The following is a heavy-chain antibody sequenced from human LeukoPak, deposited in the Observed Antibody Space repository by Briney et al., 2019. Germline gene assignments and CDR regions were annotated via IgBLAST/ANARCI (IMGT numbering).Heavy chain of an antibody. CDR2: IYYSGST. J-gene: IGHJ3*02. D-gene: IGHD2-2*01. Sequence: SETLSLTCTVSGGSISSSSYYWGWIRQPPGKGLEWIGSIYYSGSTYYNPSLKRRVTISVDTSKNQFSLKLSSVTAADTAVYYCARRGRCSSTSCYWGAFDIWGQGTMVTVSS. V-gene: IGHV4-39*01. CDR3: ARRGRCSSTSCYWGAFDI. CDR1: GGSISSSSYY.